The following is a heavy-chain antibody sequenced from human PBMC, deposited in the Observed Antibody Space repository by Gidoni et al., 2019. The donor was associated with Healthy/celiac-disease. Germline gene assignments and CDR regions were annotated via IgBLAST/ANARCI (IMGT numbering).Heavy chain of an antibody. D-gene: IGHD5-12*01. J-gene: IGHJ6*02. CDR3: ARGYSGYDLPQYYYYGMDV. Sequence: LEWMGGIIPIFGTANYAQKFQGRVTITADESTSTAYMELSSLRSEDTAVYYCARGYSGYDLPQYYYYGMDVWGQGTTVTVSS. V-gene: IGHV1-69*01. CDR2: IIPIFGTA.